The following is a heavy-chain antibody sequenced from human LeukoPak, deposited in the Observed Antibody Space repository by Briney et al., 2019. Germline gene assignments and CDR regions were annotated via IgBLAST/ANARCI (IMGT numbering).Heavy chain of an antibody. D-gene: IGHD3-16*01. CDR3: ARGGGYFNY. J-gene: IGHJ4*02. V-gene: IGHV4-61*05. CDR1: GGSISSSSYY. Sequence: PSETLSLTCTVSGGSISSSSYYWGWIRQPPGKGLEWIGYIYYTGSTTYNPSLKSRVTISVDTSKTQLSLKLSSVTAADTAVYYCARGGGYFNYWGQGTLVTVSS. CDR2: IYYTGST.